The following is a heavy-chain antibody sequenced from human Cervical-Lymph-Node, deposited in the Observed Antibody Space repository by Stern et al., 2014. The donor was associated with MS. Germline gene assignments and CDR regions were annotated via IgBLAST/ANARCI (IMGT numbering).Heavy chain of an antibody. V-gene: IGHV5-51*03. CDR1: GYSFANFW. D-gene: IGHD3-16*01. CDR2: IDPGYSAP. CDR3: ARRGLGYDGADH. J-gene: IGHJ4*02. Sequence: EVQLEESGAEVRKPGESLKISCKVSGYSFANFWIGWVRQVPGKGLEWIGIIDPGYSAPRYRPYWQSQVTLSAHESISTAYLQWSSLKASDTGIYYCARRGLGYDGADHWGQGALVTVSS.